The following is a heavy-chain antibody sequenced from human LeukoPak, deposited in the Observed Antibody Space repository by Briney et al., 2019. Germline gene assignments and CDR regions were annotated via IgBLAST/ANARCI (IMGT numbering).Heavy chain of an antibody. V-gene: IGHV4-34*01. Sequence: SETLSLTCAVSGGGSFTDYSWNWIRQSPGNGLEWVGEVTHAAILNYNPSLKGRIAISVDTSKNQVSLKLDSMTAADTAMYYCARGRGEAAGLDHWGQGTLVTVSS. J-gene: IGHJ4*02. CDR3: ARGRGEAAGLDH. CDR1: GGGSFTDYS. D-gene: IGHD6-13*01. CDR2: VTHAAIL.